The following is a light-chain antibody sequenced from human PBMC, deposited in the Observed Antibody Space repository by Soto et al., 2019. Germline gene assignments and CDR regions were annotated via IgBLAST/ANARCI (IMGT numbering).Light chain of an antibody. CDR1: HSVSSR. Sequence: EIVLTQSPATLSLSPWERATLSCRASHSVSSRLAWYQQKPGQAPRLLIYDVSNRATGIPARFSGSGSGTDFALTISSLEPEDFAVYYCQQRDYWQVTFGQGTRLEIK. CDR3: QQRDYWQVT. CDR2: DVS. V-gene: IGKV3-11*01. J-gene: IGKJ5*01.